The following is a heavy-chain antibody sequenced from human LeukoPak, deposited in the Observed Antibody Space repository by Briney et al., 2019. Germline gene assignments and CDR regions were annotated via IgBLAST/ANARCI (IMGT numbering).Heavy chain of an antibody. CDR1: GFTSSSYE. Sequence: TGGSLRLSCAASGFTSSSYEMNWVRQAPGKGLEWVSYISSSGSTIYYADSVKGRFTISRDNAKNSLYLQMNSLRAADTAVYYCARLYYYGSGLQAWGQGTLVTVSS. J-gene: IGHJ5*02. V-gene: IGHV3-48*03. CDR2: ISSSGSTI. CDR3: ARLYYYGSGLQA. D-gene: IGHD3-10*01.